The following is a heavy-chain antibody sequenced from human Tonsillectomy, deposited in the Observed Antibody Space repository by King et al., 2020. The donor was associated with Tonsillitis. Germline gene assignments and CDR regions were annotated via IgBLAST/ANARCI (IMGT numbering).Heavy chain of an antibody. CDR2: ISSSSSNI. Sequence: VQLVESGGGLVQPGGSLRLSCAASGFTFSNYSMNWVRRAPGKGLEWVSYISSSSSNIYYADTVKGRFTISRDNAKNSLYLQMNSLRDEDTAVYYCARDSRGLMGVTDAFDIWGQGTMVTVSS. CDR3: ARDSRGLMGVTDAFDI. CDR1: GFTFSNYS. V-gene: IGHV3-48*02. D-gene: IGHD1-26*01. J-gene: IGHJ3*02.